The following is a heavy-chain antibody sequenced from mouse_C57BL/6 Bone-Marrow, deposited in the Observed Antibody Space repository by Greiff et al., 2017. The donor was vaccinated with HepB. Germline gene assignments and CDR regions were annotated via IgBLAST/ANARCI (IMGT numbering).Heavy chain of an antibody. D-gene: IGHD1-1*01. J-gene: IGHJ1*03. CDR3: ARHVFYYGSSPWYFDV. CDR1: GFTFSDYG. V-gene: IGHV5-15*01. Sequence: EVMLVESGGGLVQPGGSLKLSCAASGFTFSDYGMAWVRQAPRKGPEWVAFISNLAYSIYYADTVTGRFTISRENAKNTLYLEMSSLRSEDTAMYYCARHVFYYGSSPWYFDVWGTGTTVTVSS. CDR2: ISNLAYSI.